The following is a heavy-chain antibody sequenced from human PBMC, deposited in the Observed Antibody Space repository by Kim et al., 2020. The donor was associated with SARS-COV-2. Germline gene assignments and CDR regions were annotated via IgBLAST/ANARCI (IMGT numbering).Heavy chain of an antibody. J-gene: IGHJ6*02. CDR3: ARGDYDYVWGSYRFYGMDV. D-gene: IGHD3-16*02. V-gene: IGHV4-39*01. Sequence: SRVTISVDTSKNQFSLKLSSVTAADTAVYYCARGDYDYVWGSYRFYGMDVWGQGTTVTVSS.